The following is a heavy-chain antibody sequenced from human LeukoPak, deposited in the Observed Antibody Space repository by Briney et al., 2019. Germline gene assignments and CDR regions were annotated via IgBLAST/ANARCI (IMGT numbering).Heavy chain of an antibody. CDR3: ATDLEWFMLDY. V-gene: IGHV3-21*01. CDR1: GFTFSIFS. D-gene: IGHD3-3*01. J-gene: IGHJ4*02. CDR2: ITSSSSDI. Sequence: GGSLRLSCAASGFTFSIFSMNWVRQARGKALECVSSITSSSSDIYYEDSGKGRFTLPRDNAKNSLYLQMNRLRAEDTAVYYCATDLEWFMLDYWGQGTLVTVSS.